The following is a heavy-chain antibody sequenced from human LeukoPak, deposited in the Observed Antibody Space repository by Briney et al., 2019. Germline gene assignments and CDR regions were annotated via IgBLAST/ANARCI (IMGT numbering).Heavy chain of an antibody. CDR3: ARDLRRFAAYYFDY. Sequence: GRSLRLSCTASGFAFRTYAMTWVRQAPGKGLEWVSVVSGEGGTRYYADSVKGRFTISRDNSKNTLYLQTNSLRAEDTAVYYCARDLRRFAAYYFDYWGQGTLVTVSS. V-gene: IGHV3-23*01. CDR2: VSGEGGTR. D-gene: IGHD5/OR15-5a*01. CDR1: GFAFRTYA. J-gene: IGHJ4*02.